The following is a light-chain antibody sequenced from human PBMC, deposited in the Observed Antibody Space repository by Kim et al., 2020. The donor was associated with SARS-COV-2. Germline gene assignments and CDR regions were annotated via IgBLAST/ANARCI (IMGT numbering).Light chain of an antibody. CDR1: QSVRSN. J-gene: IGKJ4*01. V-gene: IGKV3-15*01. CDR3: QQYNNWPLT. CDR2: GAS. Sequence: EIVMTQSPATLSVSPGERATLSCRASQSVRSNLAWYQHKPGQAPRLLIYGASTRATDIPARFSGSGSGTEFTLTISGLQSEDFAVYNCQQYNNWPLTFGGGTKLEI.